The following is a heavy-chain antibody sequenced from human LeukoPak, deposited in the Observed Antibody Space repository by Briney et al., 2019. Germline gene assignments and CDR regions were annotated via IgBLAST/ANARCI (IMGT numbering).Heavy chain of an antibody. J-gene: IGHJ4*02. Sequence: GGSLRLSCAASGFSFDTYAMTWVRQAPGKGLEWVSAISGDGGSTYYAVSVKGRFTISRDNSKNTLYLQMNGLRAEDTAVYYCAKSQEDDSSGYHYSDFDYWGQGTLVTVSS. D-gene: IGHD3-22*01. CDR3: AKSQEDDSSGYHYSDFDY. CDR2: ISGDGGST. V-gene: IGHV3-23*01. CDR1: GFSFDTYA.